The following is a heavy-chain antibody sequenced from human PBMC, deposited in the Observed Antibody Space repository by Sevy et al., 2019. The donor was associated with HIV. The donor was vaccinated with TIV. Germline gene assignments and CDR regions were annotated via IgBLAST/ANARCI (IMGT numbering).Heavy chain of an antibody. Sequence: SETLSLTCTVSGGYINSYYWSWIRQPPGKGLEWIGYIFYSGSTNYNPSLKSRFTISVDTSKNQFSLKLTSVTAADTAVYYCARDHYDSSGFDYWGQGTLVTASS. V-gene: IGHV4-59*01. CDR2: IFYSGST. J-gene: IGHJ4*02. CDR1: GGYINSYY. CDR3: ARDHYDSSGFDY. D-gene: IGHD3-22*01.